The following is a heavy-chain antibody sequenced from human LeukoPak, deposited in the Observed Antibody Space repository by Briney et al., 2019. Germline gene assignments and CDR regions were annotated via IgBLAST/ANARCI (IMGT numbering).Heavy chain of an antibody. J-gene: IGHJ4*02. V-gene: IGHV4-59*01. CDR2: VYYTGST. CDR3: ATNTGTVFDY. D-gene: IGHD7-27*01. CDR1: GGSFTAYY. Sequence: SETLSLTCTVYGGSFTAYYWSWIRQPPGKGLEWIGYVYYTGSTEYNPSLRSRVTISLEMSTHQFSLNLTSVTAADTAVYYCATNTGTVFDYWGQGALVTVSS.